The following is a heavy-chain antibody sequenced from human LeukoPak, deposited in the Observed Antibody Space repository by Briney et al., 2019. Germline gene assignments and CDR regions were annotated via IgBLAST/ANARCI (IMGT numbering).Heavy chain of an antibody. Sequence: GGSLRLSCAASGFTFGESWMSWVRQVPGQGLEWVAHINHEGGGIQYVDSVKGRLTISRDNAKGSVYLQMNSLRAEDTAIYHCATYINWVAGDVWGQGTTVIVSS. V-gene: IGHV3-7*01. CDR2: INHEGGGI. CDR3: ATYINWVAGDV. D-gene: IGHD1-1*01. CDR1: GFTFGESW. J-gene: IGHJ6*02.